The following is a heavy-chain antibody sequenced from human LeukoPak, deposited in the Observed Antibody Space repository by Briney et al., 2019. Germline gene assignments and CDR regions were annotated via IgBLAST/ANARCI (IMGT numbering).Heavy chain of an antibody. CDR2: IWYDGSNK. CDR3: ARDRIGYSRWDY. J-gene: IGHJ4*02. D-gene: IGHD6-13*01. CDR1: GFTFSSYG. V-gene: IGHV3-33*01. Sequence: GRSLRLSCGASGFTFSSYGMHWVRQAPGKGLEWVAVIWYDGSNKYYADSVKGRFTISRDNSKNTLYLQMNSLRAEDTAVYYCARDRIGYSRWDYWGQGTLVTVSS.